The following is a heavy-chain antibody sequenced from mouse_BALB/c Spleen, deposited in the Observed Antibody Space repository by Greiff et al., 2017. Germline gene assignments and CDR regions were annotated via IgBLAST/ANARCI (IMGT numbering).Heavy chain of an antibody. CDR1: GYTFTNYW. CDR2: IYPGGGYT. J-gene: IGHJ4*01. V-gene: IGHV1-63*02. Sequence: QVQLQQSGAELVRPGTSVKISCKASGYTFTNYWLGWVKQRPGHGLEWIGDIYPGGGYTNYNEKFKGKATLTADTSSSTAYMQLSSLTSEDSAVYFCARSWVYGYVVNYAMDYWGQGTSVTVAS. CDR3: ARSWVYGYVVNYAMDY. D-gene: IGHD1-2*01.